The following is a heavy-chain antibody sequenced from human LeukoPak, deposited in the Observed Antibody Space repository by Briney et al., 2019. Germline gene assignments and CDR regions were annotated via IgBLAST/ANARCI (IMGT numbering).Heavy chain of an antibody. Sequence: GGSLRLSCVASGFTFSSYWMSWVRQAPGKGLEWVANIKQDGSEKYYADSVKGRFTISRDNSKNTLYLQMNSLRAEDTAVYYCARGPYYYDSSGYDYWGQGTLVTVSS. J-gene: IGHJ4*02. D-gene: IGHD3-22*01. CDR3: ARGPYYYDSSGYDY. CDR2: IKQDGSEK. CDR1: GFTFSSYW. V-gene: IGHV3-7*01.